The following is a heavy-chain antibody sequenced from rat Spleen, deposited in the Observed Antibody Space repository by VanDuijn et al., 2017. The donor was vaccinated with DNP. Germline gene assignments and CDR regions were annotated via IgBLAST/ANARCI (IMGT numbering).Heavy chain of an antibody. CDR1: GFTFSDYY. CDR3: STRNSGYGGYFDY. D-gene: IGHD4-3*01. V-gene: IGHV5-20*01. Sequence: EVQLVESGGNLVQVGRSLKLSCEASGFTFSDYYMAWVRQAPTKGLEWVAYISYDGGTAYYRHSVKGRFTISRDNAKSSLFLQMDSLRSEDNATYYCSTRNSGYGGYFDYWGQGVMVTVSS. J-gene: IGHJ2*01. CDR2: ISYDGGTA.